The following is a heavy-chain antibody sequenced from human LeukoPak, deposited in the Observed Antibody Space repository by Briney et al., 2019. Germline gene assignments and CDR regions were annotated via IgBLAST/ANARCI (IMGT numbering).Heavy chain of an antibody. J-gene: IGHJ4*02. CDR3: ARGNTALGY. CDR2: IYFSGST. CDR1: GGSIDTSDYY. D-gene: IGHD2-2*02. Sequence: PSETLSLTCTTSGGSIDTSDYYWGWIRQPPGKGLEWVGSIYFSGSTYYNPSLKSRVTISVDTSNNQFSLKLRSVTTADTAMYYCARGNTALGYWGQGTLVTVSS. V-gene: IGHV4-39*07.